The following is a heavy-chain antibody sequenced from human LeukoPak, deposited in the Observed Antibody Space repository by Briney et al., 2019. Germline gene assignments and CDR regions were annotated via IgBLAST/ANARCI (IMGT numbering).Heavy chain of an antibody. D-gene: IGHD3-3*01. CDR2: ITSSSSTI. CDR3: ARDREPHDFWSGYHDY. J-gene: IGHJ4*02. V-gene: IGHV3-48*01. CDR1: GFTFSSYG. Sequence: HPGGSLRLSCASSGFTFSSYGMSWVRQAPGKGLEWVSYITSSSSTIYYADSVKGRFTTSRDNAKNSLYLQMNSLRAEDTAVYYCARDREPHDFWSGYHDYWGQGTLVTVSS.